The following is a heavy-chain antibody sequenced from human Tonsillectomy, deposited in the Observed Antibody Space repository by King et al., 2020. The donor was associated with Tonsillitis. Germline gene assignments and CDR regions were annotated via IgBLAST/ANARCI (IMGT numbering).Heavy chain of an antibody. CDR3: ARHFVGTPNAVY. D-gene: IGHD2-8*01. CDR2: IYYSGIT. J-gene: IGHJ4*02. V-gene: IGHV4-39*07. Sequence: QLQESGPGLVKPSETLSLTCAVSGGSISSSSYYWGWIRQPPGKGLEWIASIYYSGITYYNPSLESRVTISVDTSKNHFSLKLSSVTAADTAVYYCARHFVGTPNAVYWGQGTLVTVSS. CDR1: GGSISSSSYY.